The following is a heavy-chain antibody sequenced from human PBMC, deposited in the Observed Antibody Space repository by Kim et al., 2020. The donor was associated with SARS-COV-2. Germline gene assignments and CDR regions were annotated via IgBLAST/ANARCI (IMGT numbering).Heavy chain of an antibody. CDR3: AREQQLDPPYYFDY. CDR2: IYYSGST. J-gene: IGHJ4*02. D-gene: IGHD6-13*01. Sequence: SETLSLTCTVSGGSISSGGYYWSWIRQHPGKGLEWIGYIYYSGSTYYNPSLKSRVNISVDTSKNQFSLKLSSVTAADTAVYYCAREQQLDPPYYFDYWGQGTLVTVSS. V-gene: IGHV4-31*03. CDR1: GGSISSGGYY.